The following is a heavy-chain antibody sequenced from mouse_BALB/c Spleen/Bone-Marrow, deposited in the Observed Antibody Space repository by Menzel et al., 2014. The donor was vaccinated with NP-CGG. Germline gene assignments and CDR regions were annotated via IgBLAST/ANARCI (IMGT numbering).Heavy chain of an antibody. D-gene: IGHD4-1*01. CDR3: ARWEYYAMDY. Sequence: EVQLQQSGAELVKPGASVKLSCTASGFNIKDTYMHWVKQRPEQGLEWIGGIDPANGNTKYDPKFQGKATITADTSPNTAYLQLSSLTSEDTAVYYCARWEYYAMDYWGQGTSVTVSS. V-gene: IGHV14-3*02. J-gene: IGHJ4*01. CDR2: IDPANGNT. CDR1: GFNIKDTY.